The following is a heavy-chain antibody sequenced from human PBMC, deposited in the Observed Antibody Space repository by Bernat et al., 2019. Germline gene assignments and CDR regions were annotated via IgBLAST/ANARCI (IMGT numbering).Heavy chain of an antibody. V-gene: IGHV4-39*01. Sequence: QLQLQESGPGLVKPSETLFLTCTVSGGSISGTNYYWGWIRQPPGKGLEWTGSIYYSGTTYYNPSLKSRVTISVDTSKNQFSLKLSSVTAADTAVYYCARHREYDGVTYWGQGTLVTVSS. CDR2: IYYSGTT. D-gene: IGHD2/OR15-2a*01. CDR1: GGSISGTNYY. CDR3: ARHREYDGVTY. J-gene: IGHJ4*02.